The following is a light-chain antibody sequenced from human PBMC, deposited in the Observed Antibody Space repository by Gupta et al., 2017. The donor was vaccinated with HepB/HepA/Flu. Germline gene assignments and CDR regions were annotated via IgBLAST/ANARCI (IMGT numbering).Light chain of an antibody. J-gene: IGKJ4*01. CDR3: QQSKSYPIT. CDR2: KAS. Sequence: DIQMTQFPSTLSASVGDRVTITCRASQSIDIWLAWYQQKTGKAPNLLIYKASTLQSGVPSRFSGGRSGTEFTLTISILQPDDFGTYYCQQSKSYPITFGGGTKVEI. CDR1: QSIDIW. V-gene: IGKV1-5*03.